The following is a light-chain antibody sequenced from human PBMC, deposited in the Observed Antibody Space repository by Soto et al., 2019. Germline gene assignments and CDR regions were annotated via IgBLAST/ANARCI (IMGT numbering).Light chain of an antibody. CDR1: QSISSDS. J-gene: IGKJ2*01. CDR3: QHNT. V-gene: IGKV3-20*01. CDR2: ATS. Sequence: EIVLTQSPGTLSLSPGERATLSCRASQSISSDSLAWYQQKPGQPPRLLIYATSSRATGIPDRFSGSGSGTDFSLTISRLEPEDFAVYYCQHNTFGQGTKLE.